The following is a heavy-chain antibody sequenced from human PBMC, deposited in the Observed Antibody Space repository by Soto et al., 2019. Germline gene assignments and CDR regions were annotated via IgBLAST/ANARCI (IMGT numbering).Heavy chain of an antibody. Sequence: LRLSCAASGFTFSSYGMYWVRQAPGKGLEWVAAISYDGSNNYHADSVKGRFTISRDNSKNTLYLQLNSLRTEDTAVYYCAKDIVKYTYGACDYWGQGVLVTVSS. V-gene: IGHV3-30*18. CDR2: ISYDGSNN. J-gene: IGHJ4*02. D-gene: IGHD5-18*01. CDR3: AKDIVKYTYGACDY. CDR1: GFTFSSYG.